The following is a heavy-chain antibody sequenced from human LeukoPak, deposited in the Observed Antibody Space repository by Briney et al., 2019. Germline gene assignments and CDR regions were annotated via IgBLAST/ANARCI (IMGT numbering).Heavy chain of an antibody. CDR3: ASFKDSAWYFDL. D-gene: IGHD4-11*01. CDR1: GFTVSTKY. J-gene: IGHJ2*01. V-gene: IGHV3-53*01. CDR2: IYSGGTT. Sequence: GGSLRLSCAASGFTVSTKYMNWVRQAPGKGLEWVSVIYSGGTTYYADSVKGRFTISRDNSKNTLYLQMNSLRAEDTAVYYCASFKDSAWYFDLWGRGTLVTASS.